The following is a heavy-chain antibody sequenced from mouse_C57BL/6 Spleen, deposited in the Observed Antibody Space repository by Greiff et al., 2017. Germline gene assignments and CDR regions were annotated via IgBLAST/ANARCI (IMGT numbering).Heavy chain of an antibody. CDR1: GYTFTSYW. CDR2: INPSNGGT. V-gene: IGHV1-53*01. D-gene: IGHD2-5*01. CDR3: ARSDYSKRGWFAY. J-gene: IGHJ3*01. Sequence: QVQLQQPGTELVKPGASVKLSCKASGYTFTSYWMHWVKQRPGQGLEWIGNINPSNGGTNYNEKFKNKATLTVDKSSSTAYMQLSSLTAEDSAVFYCARSDYSKRGWFAYWGQGTLVTVSA.